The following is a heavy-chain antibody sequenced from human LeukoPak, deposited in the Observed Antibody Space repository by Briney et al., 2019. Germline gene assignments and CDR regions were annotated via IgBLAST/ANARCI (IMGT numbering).Heavy chain of an antibody. D-gene: IGHD6-13*01. CDR3: AKVVTAAAGHYYYYMDV. J-gene: IGHJ6*03. CDR1: GFTFSSYA. CDR2: ISGSGGST. V-gene: IGHV3-23*01. Sequence: GGSLRLSCAASGFTFSSYAMSWVRQAPGKVLEWVSAISGSGGSTYYADSVKGRFTISRDNSKNTLYLQMNSLRAEDTAVYYCAKVVTAAAGHYYYYMDVWGKGTTVTVSS.